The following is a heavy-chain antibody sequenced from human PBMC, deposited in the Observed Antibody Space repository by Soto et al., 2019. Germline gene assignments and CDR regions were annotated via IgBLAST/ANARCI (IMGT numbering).Heavy chain of an antibody. D-gene: IGHD3-3*01. Sequence: GASVKVSCKASGGTFSSYAISWVRQAPGQGLEWMGGIIPIFGTANYAQKFQGRVTITADESTSTAYMELSSLRSEDTVVYYCARLTVASYDFWSGPQAWFDPWGQGNMVTV. CDR3: ARLTVASYDFWSGPQAWFDP. CDR2: IIPIFGTA. V-gene: IGHV1-69*13. J-gene: IGHJ5*02. CDR1: GGTFSSYA.